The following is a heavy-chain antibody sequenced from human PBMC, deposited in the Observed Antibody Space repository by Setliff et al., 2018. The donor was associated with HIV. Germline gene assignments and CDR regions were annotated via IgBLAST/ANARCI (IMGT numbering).Heavy chain of an antibody. D-gene: IGHD3-10*01. CDR1: GFSFRSYS. CDR3: ALMLWGVPY. CDR2: SRSISEDYTT. J-gene: IGHJ4*02. Sequence: LRLSCVASGFSFRSYSMDWVRQAPGKGLEWIGRSRSISEDYTTYYAASVKGRFSISRHDSENTLFLQMNSLSTEDTAVYYCALMLWGVPYWGRGTLVTVSS. V-gene: IGHV3-72*01.